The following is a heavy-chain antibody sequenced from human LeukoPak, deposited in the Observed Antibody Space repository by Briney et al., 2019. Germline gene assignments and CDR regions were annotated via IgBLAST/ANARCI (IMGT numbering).Heavy chain of an antibody. D-gene: IGHD6-13*01. J-gene: IGHJ5*02. CDR2: IKGDGSTK. Sequence: GGSLRLSCAASGFTFSGSWMTWVRQAPGKGPEWVANIKGDGSTKQYLDSVEGRFTIARDNAKNSLYLQMNSLTVEDTAVYYCAFSTNWAFWFDPWGQGTLVTVSS. V-gene: IGHV3-7*05. CDR3: AFSTNWAFWFDP. CDR1: GFTFSGSW.